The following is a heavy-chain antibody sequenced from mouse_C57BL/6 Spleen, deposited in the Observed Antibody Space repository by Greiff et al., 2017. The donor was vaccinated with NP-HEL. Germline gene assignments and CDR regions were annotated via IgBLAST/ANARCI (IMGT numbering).Heavy chain of an antibody. CDR1: GFTFSDYG. J-gene: IGHJ3*01. V-gene: IGHV5-17*01. Sequence: EVQVVESGGGLVKPGGSLKLSCAASGFTFSDYGMHWVRQAPEKGLEWVAYISSGSSTIYYADTVKGRFTISRDNAKNTLFLQMTSLRSEDTAKYYCARGYDYGFAYWGQGTLVTVSA. D-gene: IGHD2-4*01. CDR2: ISSGSSTI. CDR3: ARGYDYGFAY.